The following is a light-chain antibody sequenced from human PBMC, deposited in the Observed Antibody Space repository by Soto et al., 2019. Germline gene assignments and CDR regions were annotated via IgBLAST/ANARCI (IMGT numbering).Light chain of an antibody. J-gene: IGLJ3*02. CDR1: SSNIGAGYD. V-gene: IGLV1-40*01. CDR3: QSYDSSLSGWV. Sequence: QSVLTQPPSVSGAPGQRVTISCTGSSSNIGAGYDVHWYQQLPGTAPKLLISGNSNRPSGVPDRFSGSKSGTSASLAITGLHAEDDADYYCQSYDSSLSGWVFGGGTKVTVL. CDR2: GNS.